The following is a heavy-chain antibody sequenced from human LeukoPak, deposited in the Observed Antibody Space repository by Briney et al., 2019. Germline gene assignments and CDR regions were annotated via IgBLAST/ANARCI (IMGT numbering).Heavy chain of an antibody. CDR2: ISGSGGST. CDR1: GFTVSSNY. V-gene: IGHV3-23*01. D-gene: IGHD1-26*01. Sequence: GGSLRLSCAASGFTVSSNYMSWVRQAPGKGLEWVSAISGSGGSTYYADSVKGRFAISRDNSKNTLYLQMNSLRAEDTAVYYCAKQSGSYVKGGIDPWGQGTLVTVSS. CDR3: AKQSGSYVKGGIDP. J-gene: IGHJ5*02.